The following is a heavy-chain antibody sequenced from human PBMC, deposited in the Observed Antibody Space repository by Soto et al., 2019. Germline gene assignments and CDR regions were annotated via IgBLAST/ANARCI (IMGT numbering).Heavy chain of an antibody. Sequence: PGGSLRLSCAASGFTFTNYAMSWVRQAPGKGLDWVSAISGSGGSTYHADSVKGRFTISRDNSKNTLYLQMNSLRAEDTAVYYCAKGSASGSPYYFDCWGQGALVTVSS. CDR3: AKGSASGSPYYFDC. CDR1: GFTFTNYA. D-gene: IGHD6-25*01. J-gene: IGHJ4*02. CDR2: ISGSGGST. V-gene: IGHV3-23*01.